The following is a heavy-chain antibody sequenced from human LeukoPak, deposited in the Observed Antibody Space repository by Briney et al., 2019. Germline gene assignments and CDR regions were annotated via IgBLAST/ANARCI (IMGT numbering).Heavy chain of an antibody. V-gene: IGHV3-15*07. CDR2: IKSKGDGETT. J-gene: IGHJ4*02. D-gene: IGHD5-18*01. CDR1: GFIFSNAW. Sequence: GGSLRLSCAASGFIFSNAWMNWVRQAPGKGLEWVGRIKSKGDGETTDYAAHVKCRFTVSRDDTKNTLYLQMNSLKTEDTAVYYCITGRRYTYGYTWFDYWGQGTLVTVSS. CDR3: ITGRRYTYGYTWFDY.